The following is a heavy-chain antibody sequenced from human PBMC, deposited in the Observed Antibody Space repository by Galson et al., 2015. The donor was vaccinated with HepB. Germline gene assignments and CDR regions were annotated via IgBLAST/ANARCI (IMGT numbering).Heavy chain of an antibody. CDR1: GFTVSSNY. V-gene: IGHV3-53*01. CDR3: ATAPKENGMDV. Sequence: SLRLSCAASGFTVSSNYMSWVRQAPGKGLEWVSVIYSGGSTYYAGSVKGRFTISRDNSKNTLYLRMNSLRAEDTAVYYCATAPKENGMDVWGQGTTVTVSS. J-gene: IGHJ6*02. CDR2: IYSGGST.